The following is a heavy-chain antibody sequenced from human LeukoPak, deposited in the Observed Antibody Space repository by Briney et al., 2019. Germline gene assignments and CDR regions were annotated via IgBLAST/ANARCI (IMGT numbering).Heavy chain of an antibody. Sequence: PSGTLSLTCAVSGGSISSSNWWSWVRQPPGKGLEWIGEIYHSGSTNYNPSLKSRVTISVDKSKNQFSLKLSSATAADTAVYYCARDADYGDYYFDYWGQGTLVTVSS. CDR1: GGSISSSNW. CDR2: IYHSGST. D-gene: IGHD4-17*01. CDR3: ARDADYGDYYFDY. J-gene: IGHJ4*02. V-gene: IGHV4-4*02.